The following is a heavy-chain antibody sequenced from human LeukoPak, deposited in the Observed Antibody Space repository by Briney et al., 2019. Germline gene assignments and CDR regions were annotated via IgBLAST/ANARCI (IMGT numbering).Heavy chain of an antibody. CDR1: GFTFSNFE. Sequence: GGSLRLSCAAYGFTFSNFEMNWVRQAPGKGPEWISHIGGSGVTKRYADSVKGRFTISRDNAKNSLDLQVNSLRVEDTGVYYCARADYYGSPGHFGMDVWGRGTTVTVSS. CDR2: IGGSGVTK. CDR3: ARADYYGSPGHFGMDV. V-gene: IGHV3-48*03. D-gene: IGHD3-10*01. J-gene: IGHJ6*02.